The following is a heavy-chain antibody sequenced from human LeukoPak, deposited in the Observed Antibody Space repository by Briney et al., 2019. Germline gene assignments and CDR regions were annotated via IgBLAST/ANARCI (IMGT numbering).Heavy chain of an antibody. CDR2: INSDGSST. CDR1: GFTFSSYW. V-gene: IGHV3-74*01. CDR3: ARGQQSGSYYYYGMDV. Sequence: GGSLRLSCAASGFTFSSYWMHWVGQAPGKGLVWVSRINSDGSSTSYADSVKGRFTISRDNAKNTLYLQMNSLRAEDTAVYYCARGQQSGSYYYYGMDVWGQGTTVTVSS. D-gene: IGHD1-26*01. J-gene: IGHJ6*02.